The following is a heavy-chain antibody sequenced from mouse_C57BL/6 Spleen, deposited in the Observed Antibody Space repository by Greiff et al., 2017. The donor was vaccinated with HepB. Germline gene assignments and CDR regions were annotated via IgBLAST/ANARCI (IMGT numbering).Heavy chain of an antibody. J-gene: IGHJ4*01. CDR3: ARNYTRYAMDY. V-gene: IGHV1-81*01. CDR1: GYTFTSYG. CDR2: IYPRSGNT. Sequence: QVQLKESGAELARPGASVKLSCKASGYTFTSYGISWVKQRTGQGLEWIGEIYPRSGNTYYNEKFKGKATLTADKSSSTAYMELRSLTSEDSAVYFCARNYTRYAMDYWGQGTSVTVSS. D-gene: IGHD2-12*01.